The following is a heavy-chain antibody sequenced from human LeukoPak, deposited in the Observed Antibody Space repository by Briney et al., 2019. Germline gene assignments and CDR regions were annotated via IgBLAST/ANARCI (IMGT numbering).Heavy chain of an antibody. CDR3: AKESSGSSWFDY. CDR2: ISGSGGST. D-gene: IGHD6-13*01. CDR1: GFTFSSYA. J-gene: IGHJ4*02. Sequence: PGGSLRPSCAASGFTFSSYAMSWVRQAPGKGLEWVSTISGSGGSTYYADSVKGRFTISRDNSKNTLYLQMNSLRAEDTAVYYCAKESSGSSWFDYWGQGTLVTVSS. V-gene: IGHV3-23*01.